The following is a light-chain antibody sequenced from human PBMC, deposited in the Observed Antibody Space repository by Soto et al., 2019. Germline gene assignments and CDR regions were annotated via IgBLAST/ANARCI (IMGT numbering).Light chain of an antibody. CDR2: GAS. Sequence: EIVLTQSPGTLSLSPGERATLSCRASQSVGGNYLAWYHQKPGHPPRLLIYGASTRATGIPDRFSGSGSGTEFTLTISSLQSEDFAVYYCQQYNSWPPITFGQGTRLEIK. V-gene: IGKV3-15*01. J-gene: IGKJ5*01. CDR3: QQYNSWPPIT. CDR1: QSVGGN.